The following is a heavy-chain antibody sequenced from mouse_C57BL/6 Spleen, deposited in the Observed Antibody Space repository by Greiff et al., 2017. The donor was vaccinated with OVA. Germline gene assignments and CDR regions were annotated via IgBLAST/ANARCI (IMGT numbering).Heavy chain of an antibody. CDR1: GYTFTDYY. D-gene: IGHD3-1*01. Sequence: EVQLQQSGPELVKPGASVKISCKASGYTFTDYYMNWVKQSPGKSLEWIGDINPNNGGTSYNQKFKGKATLTADKSSSTAYMELRSLTSEDSAVDYCASSRARASAWFAYWGQGTLVTVSA. V-gene: IGHV1-26*01. CDR2: INPNNGGT. CDR3: ASSRARASAWFAY. J-gene: IGHJ3*01.